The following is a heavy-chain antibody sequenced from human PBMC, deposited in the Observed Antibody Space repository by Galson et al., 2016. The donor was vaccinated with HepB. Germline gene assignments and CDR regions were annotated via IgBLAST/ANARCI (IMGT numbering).Heavy chain of an antibody. J-gene: IGHJ6*02. CDR2: IYYSGTT. D-gene: IGHD2-2*01. Sequence: TLSLTCTVSGDSISIRGYYWAWIRHHPGKGLEWIGYIYYSGTTNYNPSLKSRVDISLDASKNLFSLRLNSVTAADTAVYYCARTMPFASKYGLDVWGRGTTVTVSS. CDR3: ARTMPFASKYGLDV. CDR1: GDSISIRGYY. V-gene: IGHV4-31*03.